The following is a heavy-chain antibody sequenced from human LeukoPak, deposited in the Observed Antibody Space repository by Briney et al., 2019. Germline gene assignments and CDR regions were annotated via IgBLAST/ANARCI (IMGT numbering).Heavy chain of an antibody. Sequence: ASVKVSCKASGYTFTGYYMHWVRQAPGQGLEWMGWINPNSGGTNYAQKFQGRVTMTRDTSISTAYMELSRLRSDDTAVYYCARSDYCGSGIFDYWGQGTLVTVSS. CDR2: INPNSGGT. D-gene: IGHD3-10*01. CDR3: ARSDYCGSGIFDY. J-gene: IGHJ4*02. V-gene: IGHV1-2*02. CDR1: GYTFTGYY.